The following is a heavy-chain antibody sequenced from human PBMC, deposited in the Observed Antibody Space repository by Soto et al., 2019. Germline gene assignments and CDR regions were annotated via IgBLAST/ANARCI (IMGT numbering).Heavy chain of an antibody. CDR1: GYTFTGYY. J-gene: IGHJ4*02. V-gene: IGHV1-18*04. D-gene: IGHD3-3*01. CDR3: ARMYYDFWSGYRNFDY. Sequence: ASVKVSCKASGYTFTGYYMHWVRQAPGQGLEWMGWINAYNGNTNYAQKLQGRVTMTTDTSMSTAYMELRSLRSDDTAVYYCARMYYDFWSGYRNFDYWGQGTLVTVSS. CDR2: INAYNGNT.